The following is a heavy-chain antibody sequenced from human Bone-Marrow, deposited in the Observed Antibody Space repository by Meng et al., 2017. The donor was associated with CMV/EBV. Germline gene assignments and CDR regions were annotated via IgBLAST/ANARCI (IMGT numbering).Heavy chain of an antibody. Sequence: GESLKISCAASGFTFSNYAMTWVRQAPGKGLEWVSTISDSGGNTYYADSVKGRFTISSDNSKNTLYLQMNSLRAEDTAVYYCAKCRSGIPAALNHWGQGTLVPVSS. CDR3: AKCRSGIPAALNH. D-gene: IGHD6-13*01. CDR2: ISDSGGNT. V-gene: IGHV3-23*01. J-gene: IGHJ5*02. CDR1: GFTFSNYA.